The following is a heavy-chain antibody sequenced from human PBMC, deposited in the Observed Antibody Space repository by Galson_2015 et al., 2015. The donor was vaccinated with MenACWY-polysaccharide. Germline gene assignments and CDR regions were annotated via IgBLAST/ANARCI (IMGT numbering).Heavy chain of an antibody. CDR3: AKSSQWGAAAVGSFDH. Sequence: CAASGFSMTSYAVNWVRQAPGKGLEWVGVISGSGIDIRYADSVKGRFTISRDTSKSTLYLHMDSVRAEDTAKYYCAKSSQWGAAAVGSFDHWGQGTLVTVSS. CDR1: GFSMTSYA. V-gene: IGHV3-23*01. CDR2: ISGSGIDI. D-gene: IGHD6-13*01. J-gene: IGHJ4*02.